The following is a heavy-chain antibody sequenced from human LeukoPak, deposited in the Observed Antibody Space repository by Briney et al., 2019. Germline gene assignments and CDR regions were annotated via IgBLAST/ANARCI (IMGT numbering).Heavy chain of an antibody. CDR2: INENGGLR. CDR3: ARGKDAFDI. V-gene: IGHV3-7*01. CDR1: GFTFSAYW. Sequence: GSLRLSCAASGFTFSAYWMTWVRQAPGKGLEWVAIINENGGLRYYVDSLKGRFTISRDNAKNSLYLQMNSLRAEDTAVYYCARGKDAFDIWGQGTMVTVSS. J-gene: IGHJ3*02.